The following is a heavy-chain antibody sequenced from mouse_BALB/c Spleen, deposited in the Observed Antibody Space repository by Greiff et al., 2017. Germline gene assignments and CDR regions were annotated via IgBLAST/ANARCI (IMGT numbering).Heavy chain of an antibody. CDR2: IDPYNGGT. D-gene: IGHD2-14*01. V-gene: IGHV1S135*01. CDR1: GYSFTDYN. Sequence: VQLKESGPELVKPGASVKVSCTASGYSFTDYNMYWVKQSHGKSLEWIGYIDPYNGGTSYNQKFKGKATLTVDKSSSTAFMHLNSLTSEDTAVYYCATERYDDGYYAMDYWGQGTSVTVSS. J-gene: IGHJ4*01. CDR3: ATERYDDGYYAMDY.